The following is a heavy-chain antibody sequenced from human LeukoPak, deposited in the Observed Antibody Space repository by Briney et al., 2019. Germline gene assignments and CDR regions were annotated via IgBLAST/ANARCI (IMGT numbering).Heavy chain of an antibody. CDR2: IQNGGGS. D-gene: IGHD3-10*01. Sequence: SETLSLTCTVSGDSISSGSDHWGWIRQPPGKALEWLGTIQNGGGSYDNPSLKSRVNISVDTSKNRFSLNLTSVTATDTAVYYCARQLTRTTALRGISPTRFLGHWGQGILVTVSS. J-gene: IGHJ4*02. CDR3: ARQLTRTTALRGISPTRFLGH. CDR1: GDSISSGSDH. V-gene: IGHV4-39*01.